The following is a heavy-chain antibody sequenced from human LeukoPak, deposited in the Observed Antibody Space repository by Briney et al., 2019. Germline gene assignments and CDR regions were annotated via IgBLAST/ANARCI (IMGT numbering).Heavy chain of an antibody. CDR2: IYYSGST. V-gene: IGHV4-30-2*03. CDR3: ARQTGLPRYYYGSGSYLGNWFDP. J-gene: IGHJ5*02. D-gene: IGHD3-10*01. CDR1: GGSISSGGYS. Sequence: SETLSLTCAVSGGSISSGGYSWSWIRQPPGKGLEWIGYIYYSGSTYYNPSLKSRVTISVDTSKNQFSLKLSSVTAADTAVYYCARQTGLPRYYYGSGSYLGNWFDPWGQGTLVTVSS.